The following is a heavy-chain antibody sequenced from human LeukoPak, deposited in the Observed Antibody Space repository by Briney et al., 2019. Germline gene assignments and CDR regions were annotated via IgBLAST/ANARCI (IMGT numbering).Heavy chain of an antibody. CDR3: ARVDLQNAFDI. D-gene: IGHD3/OR15-3a*01. Sequence: SETLSLTCTVSGGSISATGYLWGWVPQHRGRGLDWIVIIYYTGITHYNPSLKSRVTISVDTSNNQFSLKLSAVTAADTAVYYCARVDLQNAFDIWGQGTVVTVSS. V-gene: IGHV4-39*07. CDR1: GGSISATGYL. J-gene: IGHJ3*02. CDR2: IYYTGIT.